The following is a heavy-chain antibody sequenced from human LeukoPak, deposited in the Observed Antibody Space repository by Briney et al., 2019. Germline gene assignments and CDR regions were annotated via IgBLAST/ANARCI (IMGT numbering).Heavy chain of an antibody. V-gene: IGHV3-53*01. CDR1: GFTDSSNY. D-gene: IGHD6-13*01. CDR2: IYSGGSR. J-gene: IGHJ4*02. CDR3: ARGVAAAGIDY. Sequence: GGSLRLSCAASGFTDSSNYMSWVRQAPGKGLEWVSVIYSGGSRYYSDSVKGRFTISRDNSKNTLYLQMNSLRAEDTAVYYCARGVAAAGIDYWGQGTLVTVSS.